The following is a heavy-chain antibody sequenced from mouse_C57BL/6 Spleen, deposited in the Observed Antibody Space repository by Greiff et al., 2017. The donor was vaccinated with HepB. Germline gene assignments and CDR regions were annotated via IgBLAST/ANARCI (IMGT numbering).Heavy chain of an antibody. CDR1: GYTFTSYW. V-gene: IGHV1-61*01. Sequence: QVQLQQPGAELVRPGSSVKLCCKASGYTFTSYWMDWVKQRPGQGLEWIGNIYPSDSETHYHQKFKDKATLTVDKSSSTAYRQLSSLTSEDSAFYYCARGEYDLHYYPFRYSGQGTTLTVSS. D-gene: IGHD1-2*01. CDR3: ARGEYDLHYYPFRY. CDR2: IYPSDSET. J-gene: IGHJ2*01.